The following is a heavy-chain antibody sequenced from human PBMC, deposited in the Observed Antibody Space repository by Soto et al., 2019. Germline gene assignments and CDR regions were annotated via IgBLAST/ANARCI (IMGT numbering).Heavy chain of an antibody. J-gene: IGHJ4*02. CDR2: IYSGGST. CDR1: GFTVSTKY. CDR3: ARDPWAADY. Sequence: EVQLVESGGGLVQPGGSLRLSCAASGFTVSTKYMSWVRQAPGKGLEWVSVIYSGGSTFYADSVRGRFTISRDNSNNTVNLQMNSLSAEDTAVYYCARDPWAADYWGQGTLVTVSS. D-gene: IGHD3-16*01. V-gene: IGHV3-66*01.